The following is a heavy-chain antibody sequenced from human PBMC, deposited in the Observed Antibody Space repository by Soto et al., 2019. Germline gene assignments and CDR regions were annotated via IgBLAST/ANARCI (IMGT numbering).Heavy chain of an antibody. Sequence: QVQLVQSGAEVKKPGSSVKVSCKASGGTFSSYAISWVRQAPGQGLEWMGGIIPIFGTANYAQKFQGRVTLTAEESTITVKMERSSLSSEDTAVYHCPGVGIAVVGFYPSGQGILVTVSS. D-gene: IGHD6-19*01. V-gene: IGHV1-69*12. CDR3: PGVGIAVVGFYP. CDR2: IIPIFGTA. CDR1: GGTFSSYA. J-gene: IGHJ5*02.